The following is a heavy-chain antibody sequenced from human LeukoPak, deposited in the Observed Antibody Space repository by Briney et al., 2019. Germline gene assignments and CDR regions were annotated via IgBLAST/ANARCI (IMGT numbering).Heavy chain of an antibody. CDR2: IHPRSGET. D-gene: IGHD3-10*01. CDR1: GYXFTAFY. Sequence: ASVKVSCKASGYXFTAFYIHWVRQAPGQGLEWMGWIHPRSGETNYAYKFRGRVTMTRDTSISTTYMDLGSLGSDDTAVYYCARDGEYGTGSYYRGRFDYWGQGTLVTVSS. J-gene: IGHJ4*02. CDR3: ARDGEYGTGSYYRGRFDY. V-gene: IGHV1-2*02.